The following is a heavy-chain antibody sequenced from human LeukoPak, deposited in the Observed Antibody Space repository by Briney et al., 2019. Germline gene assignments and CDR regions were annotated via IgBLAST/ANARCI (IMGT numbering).Heavy chain of an antibody. CDR2: ISINTDT. Sequence: PGGSLRLSCAASGIAVIGNYMSWVRQPPGKGLEWVSFISINTDTFYADSVRGRFTISRDSSKNTLFLQMNSLRDEDSAVYYCAIAQSWDELFDSWGQGTLATVSS. D-gene: IGHD1-26*01. CDR1: GIAVIGNY. CDR3: AIAQSWDELFDS. V-gene: IGHV3-53*01. J-gene: IGHJ4*02.